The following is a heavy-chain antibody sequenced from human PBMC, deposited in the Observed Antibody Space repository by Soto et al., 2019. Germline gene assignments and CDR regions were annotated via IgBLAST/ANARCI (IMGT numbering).Heavy chain of an antibody. J-gene: IGHJ6*02. CDR2: ISGSGGST. CDR1: GFTFSSYA. CDR3: AKQGSSSYYYYYGMDV. V-gene: IGHV3-23*01. Sequence: EVQLLESGGGLVQPGGSLRLSCAASGFTFSSYAMSWVRQAPGKGLEWVSAISGSGGSTYYADSVKGRFTIPRDNSKSTLYLPMNSLSAEDTAVYYCAKQGSSSYYYYYGMDVWGQGTTVTVSS. D-gene: IGHD6-6*01.